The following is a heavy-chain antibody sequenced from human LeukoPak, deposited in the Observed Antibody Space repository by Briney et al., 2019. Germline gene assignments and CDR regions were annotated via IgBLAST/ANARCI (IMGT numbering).Heavy chain of an antibody. D-gene: IGHD5-12*01. V-gene: IGHV3-9*01. CDR2: ISWNSGSI. CDR1: GFTFDDYA. Sequence: GGSLRLSCAASGFTFDDYAMHWVRQAPGKGLEWVSGISWNSGSIGYADSVKGRFTISRDNAKNSLYLQMNSLRAEDTALYYCAKDIRIVGLRFGYFDYWGQGTLVTVSS. J-gene: IGHJ4*02. CDR3: AKDIRIVGLRFGYFDY.